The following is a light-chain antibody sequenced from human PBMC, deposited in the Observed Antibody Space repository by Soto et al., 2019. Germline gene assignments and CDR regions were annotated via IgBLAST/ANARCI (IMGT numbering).Light chain of an antibody. CDR1: QSVRGY. CDR3: QQRNSWPWT. J-gene: IGKJ1*01. Sequence: EIVLTQSPATLSLSPGERATLSCRASQSVRGYLAWYQQKPGQAPRLLIYDASSRATGIPGRFSGSGSGTDFPLTISSLEPEDYAVYYCQQRNSWPWTFGQGTKVEIK. CDR2: DAS. V-gene: IGKV3-11*01.